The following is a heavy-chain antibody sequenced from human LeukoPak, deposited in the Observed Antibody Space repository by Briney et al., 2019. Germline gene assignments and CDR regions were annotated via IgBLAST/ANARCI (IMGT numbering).Heavy chain of an antibody. V-gene: IGHV3-66*01. CDR1: GFTVSTNY. J-gene: IGHJ4*01. D-gene: IGHD6-19*01. Sequence: PGGSLRLSCVVSGFTVSTNYMSWVCQAPGKGLEWVSLIYSGGSTYYADPVKGRFIISRDNSKNTLYLQMNSLRAEDTAVYYCARVGQWLSYYFDYWGEGTLVTVSS. CDR3: ARVGQWLSYYFDY. CDR2: IYSGGST.